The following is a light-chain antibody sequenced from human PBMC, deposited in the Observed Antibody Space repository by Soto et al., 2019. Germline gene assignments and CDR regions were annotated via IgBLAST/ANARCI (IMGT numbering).Light chain of an antibody. Sequence: DIQMTQSPPSLSASVGDRVTITCQASQDISNYLNWYQQKPGKAPKLLIYDASNLETGVPSRFSGSGSGTDFTFTIRSLQPEDIATYYCQQYDNMITFGQGTRLEIK. CDR3: QQYDNMIT. V-gene: IGKV1-33*01. CDR1: QDISNY. J-gene: IGKJ5*01. CDR2: DAS.